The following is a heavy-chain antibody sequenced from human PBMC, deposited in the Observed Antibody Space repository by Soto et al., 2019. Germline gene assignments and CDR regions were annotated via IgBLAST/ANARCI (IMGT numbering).Heavy chain of an antibody. V-gene: IGHV3-72*01. Sequence: EVQLVESGGGLVQPGGSLRLSCAASGFTFSDHYIDWVRKAPGKELEWVGRSRDKANSYTTEYAASVKGRFTISRDDSENSLYLKMNSLKTEDTAVYYCAKVASSPQTRDFDYWGQGTLVTVSS. CDR1: GFTFSDHY. J-gene: IGHJ4*02. CDR3: AKVASSPQTRDFDY. CDR2: SRDKANSYTT. D-gene: IGHD6-13*01.